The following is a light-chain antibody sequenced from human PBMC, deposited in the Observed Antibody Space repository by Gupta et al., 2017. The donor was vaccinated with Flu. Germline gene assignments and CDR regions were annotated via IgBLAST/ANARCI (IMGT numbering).Light chain of an antibody. V-gene: IGKV2-30*01. J-gene: IGKJ5*01. CDR3: CQRSNWPIT. CDR1: RVLLYDDEFTY. CDR2: KVS. Sequence: VSLTESPLSLPFTLGQPPSISCRSSRVLLYDDEFTYLNWFQQRPGQVPRRLIYKVSTRDSGAPDSFSGSGSGTNFTLKISRVEAEDVGVYYCCQRSNWPITFGQGTRLEI.